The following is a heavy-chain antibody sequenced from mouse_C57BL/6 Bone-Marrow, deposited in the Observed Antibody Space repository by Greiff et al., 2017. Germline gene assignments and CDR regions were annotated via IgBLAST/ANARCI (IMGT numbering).Heavy chain of an antibody. CDR3: ARWGYGSSQYYFDD. V-gene: IGHV1-59*01. J-gene: IGHJ2*01. Sequence: QVQLQQPGAELVRPGTSVKLSCKASGYTFTSYWMHWVKQRPGQGLEWIGVIDPSDSYTNYNQKFKGKATLTVDTASSTAYMQLSSLTSEDSAVYYCARWGYGSSQYYFDDWGQGTTLTVSS. CDR1: GYTFTSYW. D-gene: IGHD1-1*01. CDR2: IDPSDSYT.